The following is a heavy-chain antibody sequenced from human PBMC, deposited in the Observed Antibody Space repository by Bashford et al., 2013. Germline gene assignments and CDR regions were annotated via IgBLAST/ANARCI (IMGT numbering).Heavy chain of an antibody. J-gene: IGHJ4*02. V-gene: IGHV4-4*07. CDR3: ASSLTGDYDFWSGYSSLGFDY. CDR1: GASISSYY. Sequence: SETLSLTCTVSGASISSYYWSWIRQPAGKGLEWIGRIYTSGSTNYNPSLKSRVTISVDTSKNQFSLKLSSVTAADTAVYYCASSLTGDYDFWSGYSSLGFDYWGQGTLVTVSS. CDR2: IYTSGST. D-gene: IGHD3-3*01.